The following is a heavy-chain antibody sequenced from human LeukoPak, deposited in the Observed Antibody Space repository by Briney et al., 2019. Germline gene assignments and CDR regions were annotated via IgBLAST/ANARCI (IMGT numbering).Heavy chain of an antibody. CDR3: ARDPNSIAARPDGPGAFDI. Sequence: PGGSLRLSCAASGFFVSSNYMSWVRQAPGKGLEWVSSISSSSSYIYYADSVKGRFTISRDNAKNSLYLQMNSLRAEDTAVYYCARDPNSIAARPDGPGAFDIWGQGTMVTVSS. J-gene: IGHJ3*02. V-gene: IGHV3-21*01. CDR1: GFFVSSNY. CDR2: ISSSSSYI. D-gene: IGHD6-6*01.